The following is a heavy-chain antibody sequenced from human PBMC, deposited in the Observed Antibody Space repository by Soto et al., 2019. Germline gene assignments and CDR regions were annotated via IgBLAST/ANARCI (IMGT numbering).Heavy chain of an antibody. CDR3: ARGTAPPLRYLDWFRRSLMDV. V-gene: IGHV1-46*03. CDR2: INPSGGST. J-gene: IGHJ6*03. CDR1: GYTFTSYY. D-gene: IGHD3-9*01. Sequence: ASVKVSCKASGYTFTSYYMHWVRQAPGQGLEWMGIINPSGGSTSYAQKFQGRVTMTRDTSTSTVYMELSSLRSEDTAVYYCARGTAPPLRYLDWFRRSLMDVWGKGTTVTVSS.